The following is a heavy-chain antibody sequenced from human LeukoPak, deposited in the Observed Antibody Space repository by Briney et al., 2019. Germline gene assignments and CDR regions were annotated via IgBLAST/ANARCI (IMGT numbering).Heavy chain of an antibody. CDR3: AREKLSGYGSGYYYYYMDV. J-gene: IGHJ6*03. V-gene: IGHV4-38-2*02. D-gene: IGHD5-12*01. CDR2: IYHSGST. Sequence: SETLSLTCTVSGYSISSGYYWGWIRQPPGKGLEWIGSIYHSGSTYYNPSLKSRVTISVDTSKNQFSLKLSSVTAADTAVYYCAREKLSGYGSGYYYYYMDVWGKGTTVTVSS. CDR1: GYSISSGYY.